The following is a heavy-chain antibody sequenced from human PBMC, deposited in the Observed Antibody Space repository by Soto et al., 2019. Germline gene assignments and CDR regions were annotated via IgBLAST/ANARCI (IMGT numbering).Heavy chain of an antibody. CDR1: GFTFSDFW. D-gene: IGHD2-21*01. J-gene: IGHJ6*03. Sequence: EVQLVESGGGLVQPGGSLRLSCAASGFTFSDFWLHWVRQTPGRGLVWVSRIKSDGGRTNHAYFVKGRFNIFRDNAKNTVYRQIDSLRAEDTAVYYCARGAKGAYYVDVWGKGTTGTVSS. CDR2: IKSDGGRT. V-gene: IGHV3-74*01. CDR3: ARGAKGAYYVDV.